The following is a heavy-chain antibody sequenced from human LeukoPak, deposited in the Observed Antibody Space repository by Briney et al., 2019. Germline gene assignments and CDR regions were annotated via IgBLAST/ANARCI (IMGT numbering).Heavy chain of an antibody. V-gene: IGHV4-4*07. CDR1: GGSISSYC. CDR2: IYTSGST. Sequence: PSETLSLTCTVSGGSISSYCWSWIRQPAGKGLEWIGRIYTSGSTNYNPSLKSRVTMSVDASKNQFSLKLSSVTAADTAVYYCARDLDYSMDYYYGMDVWGQGTTVTVSS. J-gene: IGHJ6*02. CDR3: ARDLDYSMDYYYGMDV. D-gene: IGHD4-11*01.